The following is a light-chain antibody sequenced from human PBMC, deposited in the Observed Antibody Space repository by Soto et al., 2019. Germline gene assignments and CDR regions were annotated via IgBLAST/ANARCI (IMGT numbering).Light chain of an antibody. V-gene: IGLV2-14*01. J-gene: IGLJ2*01. CDR3: SSYTSSSTSVV. CDR2: DVS. Sequence: QSALTQPASVSGSPGQSITISCTGTSSDVGGYNYVSWYQQYPGKAPKLMIYDVSKRPSGVSNRFSGSKSGNTASLTISGLQAEDEADSYCSSYTSSSTSVVFGGGTKLTVL. CDR1: SSDVGGYNY.